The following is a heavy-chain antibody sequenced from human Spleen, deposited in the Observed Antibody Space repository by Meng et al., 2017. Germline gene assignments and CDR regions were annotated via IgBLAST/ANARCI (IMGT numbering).Heavy chain of an antibody. V-gene: IGHV3-23*01. Sequence: GESLKISCAASGFSFSSFAMNWVRQAPGKGLEWVSSNSVTAGSTYHADSVKGRFTISRDNSRNMLYLHMNSLRAEDTAVYYCARGQEYDYVWESYRRPTWGYFDSWGQGTLVTVSS. CDR1: GFSFSSFA. CDR3: ARGQEYDYVWESYRRPTWGYFDS. CDR2: NSVTAGST. J-gene: IGHJ4*02. D-gene: IGHD3-16*02.